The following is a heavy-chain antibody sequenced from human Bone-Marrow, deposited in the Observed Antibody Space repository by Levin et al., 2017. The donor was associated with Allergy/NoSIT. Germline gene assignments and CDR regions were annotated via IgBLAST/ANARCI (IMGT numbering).Heavy chain of an antibody. D-gene: IGHD3-22*01. J-gene: IGHJ3*01. Sequence: GESLKISCAASGLTLSSYWMNWVRQAPGKGLEWVANIKEDGSETYYVDSVKGRFTISRDNAKNSLYLQMNSLRAEDTAVYFWTKGIFYYDSRGYFDAFDVWGQGTMVTVSS. CDR1: GLTLSSYW. CDR3: TKGIFYYDSRGYFDAFDV. CDR2: IKEDGSET. V-gene: IGHV3-7*01.